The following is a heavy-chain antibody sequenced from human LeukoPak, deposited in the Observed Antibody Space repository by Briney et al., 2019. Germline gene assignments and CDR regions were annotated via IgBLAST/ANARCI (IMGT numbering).Heavy chain of an antibody. CDR2: ISGNGGSI. Sequence: GGSLRLSCAVSGLTLSNYAMSWVRRAPGKGLEWVSAISGNGGSIYYADSVKGRFTISRDNSKNTLYLQMNRLRAEDTALYYCAKGGITLVRGSFDYWGQGTLVTVSS. D-gene: IGHD3-10*01. V-gene: IGHV3-23*01. J-gene: IGHJ4*02. CDR3: AKGGITLVRGSFDY. CDR1: GLTLSNYA.